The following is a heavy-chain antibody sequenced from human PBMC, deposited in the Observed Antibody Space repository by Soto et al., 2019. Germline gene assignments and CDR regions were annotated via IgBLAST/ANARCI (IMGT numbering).Heavy chain of an antibody. J-gene: IGHJ4*02. D-gene: IGHD3-3*01. CDR1: GYSISSGYY. CDR2: SYHSGST. Sequence: SETLSLTCAVSGYSISSGYYWGWIRQPPGKGLEWIGSSYHSGSTYYNPSLKSRVTISVDTSKNQFSLKLSSVTAADTAVYYCARDHTYYDFWSGYYRAYYFDYWGQGTLVTVSS. V-gene: IGHV4-38-2*02. CDR3: ARDHTYYDFWSGYYRAYYFDY.